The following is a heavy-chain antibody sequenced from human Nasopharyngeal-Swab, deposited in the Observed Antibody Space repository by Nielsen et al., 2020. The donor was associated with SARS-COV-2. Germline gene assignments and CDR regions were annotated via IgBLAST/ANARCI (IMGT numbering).Heavy chain of an antibody. D-gene: IGHD6-19*01. Sequence: WVRQAPGQRLEWMGWINAGNGNTKYSQKFQGRVTITGDTSASTAYMELSSLRSEDTAVYYCARAAGSDYWGQGTLVTVSS. J-gene: IGHJ4*02. CDR3: ARAAGSDY. CDR2: INAGNGNT. V-gene: IGHV1-3*01.